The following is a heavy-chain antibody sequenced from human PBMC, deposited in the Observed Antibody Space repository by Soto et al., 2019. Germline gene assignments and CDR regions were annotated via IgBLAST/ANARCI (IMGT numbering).Heavy chain of an antibody. Sequence: QVQLVQSGAEVKKPGASVKVSCQASGYTFASHYIHWVRQAPGQGLAWMGVINPNGCNTRYAQRFQDRLTLTTDTPTNTVYLDLSSLSSDDTAVYYCGRDTSGLDYWGQGTLVTVSS. V-gene: IGHV1-46*01. CDR1: GYTFASHY. CDR2: INPNGCNT. J-gene: IGHJ4*02. CDR3: GRDTSGLDY.